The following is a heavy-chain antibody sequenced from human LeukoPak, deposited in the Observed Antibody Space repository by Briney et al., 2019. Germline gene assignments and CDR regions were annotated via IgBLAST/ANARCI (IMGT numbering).Heavy chain of an antibody. D-gene: IGHD6-19*01. CDR3: ARDLGFIPTQIAVAGTGWFDP. Sequence: WASVNVSCTASGYTFTSYYMHWVRQAPGQGLEWMGIINPSGGSTSYAQKFQGRVTMTRDTSTSTVYMELSSLRSEDTAVYYCARDLGFIPTQIAVAGTGWFDPWGQGTLVTVSS. CDR2: INPSGGST. J-gene: IGHJ5*02. V-gene: IGHV1-46*01. CDR1: GYTFTSYY.